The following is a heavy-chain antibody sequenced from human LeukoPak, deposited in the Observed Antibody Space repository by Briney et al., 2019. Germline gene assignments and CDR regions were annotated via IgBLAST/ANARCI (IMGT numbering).Heavy chain of an antibody. CDR1: GYTFTGYY. Sequence: ASVKVSCKASGYTFTGYYMHWVRQAPGQGLEWMGWINPNSGGTNYAQKFQGRVTMTRDTSISTAYMELSRLRSEDTAVYYCARDSSPHSGSYGGGAFDIWGQGTMVTVSS. J-gene: IGHJ3*02. D-gene: IGHD1-26*01. V-gene: IGHV1-2*02. CDR2: INPNSGGT. CDR3: ARDSSPHSGSYGGGAFDI.